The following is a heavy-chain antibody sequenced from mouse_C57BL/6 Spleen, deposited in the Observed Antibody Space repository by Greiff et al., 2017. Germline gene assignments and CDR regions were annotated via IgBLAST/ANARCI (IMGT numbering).Heavy chain of an antibody. Sequence: EVQLQQSGPELVKPGASVKIPCKASGYTFTDYNMDWVKQSHGKSLEWIGDINPNNVGTIYNQKFKGKATLTVDKSSSTAYMELRSLTSEDTAVYYCARGGYDGYLDYWGQGTTLTVSS. CDR2: INPNNVGT. J-gene: IGHJ2*01. CDR3: ARGGYDGYLDY. CDR1: GYTFTDYN. D-gene: IGHD2-3*01. V-gene: IGHV1-18*01.